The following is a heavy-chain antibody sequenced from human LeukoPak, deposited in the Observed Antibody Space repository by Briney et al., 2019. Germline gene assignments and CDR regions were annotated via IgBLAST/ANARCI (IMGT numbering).Heavy chain of an antibody. J-gene: IGHJ5*01. V-gene: IGHV3-23*01. D-gene: IGHD6-6*01. CDR3: AKGLGGLASAPDS. CDR2: IFANGVTT. Sequence: GGSLRLSCAASGFTFSNFGMSWVRQAPGKGLEWVSAIFANGVTTLYADSVKGRFIISRDNSQNRLFLQVNSLRVEDTAVYYCAKGLGGLASAPDSWGQGTLVTVSS. CDR1: GFTFSNFG.